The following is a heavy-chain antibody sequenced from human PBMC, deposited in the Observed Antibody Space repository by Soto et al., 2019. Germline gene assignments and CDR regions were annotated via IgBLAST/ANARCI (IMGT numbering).Heavy chain of an antibody. J-gene: IGHJ4*02. CDR2: MNPNSGNT. V-gene: IGHV1-8*01. D-gene: IGHD3-10*01. Sequence: ASVKGSCKASGYTFTSYYINWVLQATVQVLEWMGWMNPNSGNTGYAQKFQGRVTMTRNTSISTAYMELSSLRSEDTAVYYCARDTLFNYYGSGSPFGYWGQGTLVTVSS. CDR3: ARDTLFNYYGSGSPFGY. CDR1: GYTFTSYY.